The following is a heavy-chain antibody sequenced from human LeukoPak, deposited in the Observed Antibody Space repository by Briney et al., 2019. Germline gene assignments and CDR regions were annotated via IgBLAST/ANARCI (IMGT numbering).Heavy chain of an antibody. D-gene: IGHD3-16*01. V-gene: IGHV3-30*02. CDR3: AKEGGLLWDYFDY. CDR2: IRYDGSNK. CDR1: GFTFSSYG. Sequence: GGSLRLSCAASGFTFSSYGMHWVRQAPGKGREGVAFIRYDGSNKYYADSVKGRFTISRDNSKNKLYLQMNSLRAEDTAVYYCAKEGGLLWDYFDYWGQGTLVTVSS. J-gene: IGHJ4*02.